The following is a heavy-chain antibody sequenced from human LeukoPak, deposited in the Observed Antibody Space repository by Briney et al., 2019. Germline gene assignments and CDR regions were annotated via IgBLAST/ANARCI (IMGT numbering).Heavy chain of an antibody. CDR3: ARGGMVRGVMVFLGY. V-gene: IGHV4-34*01. J-gene: IGHJ4*02. CDR2: INHSGST. CDR1: GGSFSGYY. D-gene: IGHD3-10*01. Sequence: PSETLSLTCAVYGGSFSGYYWSWIRQPPGKGLEWIGEINHSGSTNYNPSLKSRVTISVDTSKNQFSLKLSSVTAADTAVYYCARGGMVRGVMVFLGYWGQGTLVTVSS.